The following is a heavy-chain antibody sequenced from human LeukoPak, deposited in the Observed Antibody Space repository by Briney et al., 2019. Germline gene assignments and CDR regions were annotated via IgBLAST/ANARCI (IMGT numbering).Heavy chain of an antibody. V-gene: IGHV3-48*04. J-gene: IGHJ3*02. CDR3: VGASSQSTARNAFDI. CDR2: ISGGGSSV. CDR1: GFSFSSYS. Sequence: GGSLRLSCVASGFSFSSYSMNWVRQAPGKGLEWVSYISGGGSSVNYADSVKGRFTISRDNAKNSLYLQMNSLRAEDTAVYYCVGASSQSTARNAFDIWGQGTMVTVSS. D-gene: IGHD5/OR15-5a*01.